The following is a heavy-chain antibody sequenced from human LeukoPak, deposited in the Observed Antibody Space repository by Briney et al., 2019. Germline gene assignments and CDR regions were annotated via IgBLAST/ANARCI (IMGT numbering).Heavy chain of an antibody. CDR1: GGSFSGHY. J-gene: IGHJ4*02. Sequence: PSETLSLTCAVYGGSFSGHYWSWIRQPPGKGLEWIGEINHSGSTNYNPSLKSRVTISVDTSKNQFSLKLSSVTAADTAVYYCARGPNDFWSGYYSHYFDYWGQGTLVTVPS. CDR3: ARGPNDFWSGYYSHYFDY. V-gene: IGHV4-34*01. CDR2: INHSGST. D-gene: IGHD3-3*01.